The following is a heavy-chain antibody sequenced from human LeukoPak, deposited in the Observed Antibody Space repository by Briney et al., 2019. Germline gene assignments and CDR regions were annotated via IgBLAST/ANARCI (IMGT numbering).Heavy chain of an antibody. D-gene: IGHD6-13*01. J-gene: IGHJ6*03. CDR2: IYYSGST. CDR1: GGSISSYY. Sequence: KPSETLSLTCTVSGGSISSYYWSWIRQPPGKGLEWIGYIYYSGSTNYNSSLKSRVTISVDTSKNQFSLKLSSVTAADTAVYYCARTPKYSSSWYYYYYYMDVWGKGTTVTVSS. CDR3: ARTPKYSSSWYYYYYYMDV. V-gene: IGHV4-59*01.